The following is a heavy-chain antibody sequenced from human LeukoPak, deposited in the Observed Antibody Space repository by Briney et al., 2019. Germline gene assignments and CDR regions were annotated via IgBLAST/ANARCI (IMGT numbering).Heavy chain of an antibody. V-gene: IGHV3-53*01. CDR1: GFTVSSNY. CDR2: IYSGGST. CDR3: ARGIRDGYNFLDY. J-gene: IGHJ4*02. D-gene: IGHD5-24*01. Sequence: GGSLRLSCAASGFTVSSNYMSWVRQAPGKGLEWVSVIYSGGSTYYADSVKGRFTISRDNSKNTLYLQMNSLRAEDTAVYYCARGIRDGYNFLDYWGQGTLVTVSS.